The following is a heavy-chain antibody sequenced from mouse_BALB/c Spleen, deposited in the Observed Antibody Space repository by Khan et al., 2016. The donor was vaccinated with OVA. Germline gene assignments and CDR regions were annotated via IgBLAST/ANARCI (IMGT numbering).Heavy chain of an antibody. CDR1: AYSITSGYF. CDR3: ARECGACPAWFAY. V-gene: IGHV3-6*01. D-gene: IGHD6-1*01. CDR2: IRYDGNS. J-gene: IGHJ3*01. Sequence: EVQLQESGPGLVKPSQSLSLSCSVTAYSITSGYFWNWIRQFPGNKLEWMGYIRYDGNSKYNPSLKNRISITRDTSRNQFFLKLISVTPEDKATXSCARECGACPAWFAYWGQGTLVTVSA.